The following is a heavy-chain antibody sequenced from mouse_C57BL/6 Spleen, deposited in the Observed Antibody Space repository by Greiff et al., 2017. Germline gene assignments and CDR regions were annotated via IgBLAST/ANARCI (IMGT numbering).Heavy chain of an antibody. CDR3: ASGVSLYYGNLFDY. V-gene: IGHV1-76*01. CDR1: GYTFTDYY. CDR2: IYPGSGNT. Sequence: VQLQQSGAELVRPGASVKLSCKASGYTFTDYYLNWVKQRPGQGLEWIARIYPGSGNTYYNEELKGKATLTAEKSSSTAYMQLSSLTSEDSAVFSCASGVSLYYGNLFDYWGQGTTLTVSS. J-gene: IGHJ2*01. D-gene: IGHD2-1*01.